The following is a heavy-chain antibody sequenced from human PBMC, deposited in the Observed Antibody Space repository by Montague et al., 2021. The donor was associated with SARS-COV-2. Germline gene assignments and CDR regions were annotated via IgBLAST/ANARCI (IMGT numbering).Heavy chain of an antibody. D-gene: IGHD3-16*01. J-gene: IGHJ5*02. CDR2: IFYSGST. CDR3: ARDGGTVITFVGDGYLRGGLSWFDP. CDR1: GGSISSSSYY. Sequence: SETLSLTCTVSGGSISSSSYYWGWIRQPPGKGLEWIGNIFYSGSTFYNPSLKSRVTISVDTSKNQFSLKPSSVTAADTAVYYCARDGGTVITFVGDGYLRGGLSWFDPWGQGTLVTVSS. V-gene: IGHV4-39*07.